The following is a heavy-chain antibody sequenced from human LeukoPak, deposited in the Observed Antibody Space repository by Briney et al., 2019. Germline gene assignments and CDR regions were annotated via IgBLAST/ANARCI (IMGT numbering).Heavy chain of an antibody. V-gene: IGHV3-30*18. Sequence: PGGSLRLSCAASGFTFSSYGMLWVRQAPGKGLEWVAVISYDGSNKYYADSVKGRFTISRDNSKNTLYLQMNSLRAEDTAVYYCAKFGQQLVPDYWGQGTLVTVSS. CDR2: ISYDGSNK. J-gene: IGHJ4*02. CDR1: GFTFSSYG. CDR3: AKFGQQLVPDY. D-gene: IGHD6-13*01.